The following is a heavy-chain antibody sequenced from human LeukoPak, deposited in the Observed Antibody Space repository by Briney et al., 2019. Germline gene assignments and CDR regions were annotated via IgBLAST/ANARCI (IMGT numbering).Heavy chain of an antibody. CDR2: IYPGDSVT. J-gene: IGHJ4*02. CDR1: GYSFTSYW. CDR3: ARRYCSDTSCYYFDY. V-gene: IGHV5-51*01. D-gene: IGHD2-2*01. Sequence: GESLKISCLGSGYSFTSYWIAWVRQMPGKGLEWMGIIYPGDSVTRYSPSFQGQVTISADKSISTAYLQWSSLKASDTAMYYCARRYCSDTSCYYFDYWGQGTLVTVSS.